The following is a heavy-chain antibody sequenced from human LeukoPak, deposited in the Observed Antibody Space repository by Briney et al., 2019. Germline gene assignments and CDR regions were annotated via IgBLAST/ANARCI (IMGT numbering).Heavy chain of an antibody. CDR1: GYTFTGYY. J-gene: IGHJ3*02. V-gene: IGHV1-2*02. CDR2: INPNSGGT. D-gene: IGHD3-22*01. Sequence: ASVKVSCKASGYTFTGYYMHWVRQAPGQGLEWMGWINPNSGGTNYAQKFQGRVTMTRDTSISTAYMELSRLRSDDTAVYYCARGKVYYDSSGYYLPDAFDIWGQGTMVTVSS. CDR3: ARGKVYYDSSGYYLPDAFDI.